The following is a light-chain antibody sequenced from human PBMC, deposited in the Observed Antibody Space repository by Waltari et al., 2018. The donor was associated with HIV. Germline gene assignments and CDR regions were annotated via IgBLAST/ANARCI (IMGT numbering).Light chain of an antibody. J-gene: IGLJ2*01. CDR3: QSYDRSLSGYVV. CDR1: SSNIGAGFD. CDR2: GNS. Sequence: QSLPTQPPSVSGAPGQRVTISCTGSSSNIGAGFDVHWYQQLPGTVPKLLIYGNSNRPSGVPHRFSGSKSGTSASLAITGLQAEDEADYYCQSYDRSLSGYVVFGGGTKLTVL. V-gene: IGLV1-40*01.